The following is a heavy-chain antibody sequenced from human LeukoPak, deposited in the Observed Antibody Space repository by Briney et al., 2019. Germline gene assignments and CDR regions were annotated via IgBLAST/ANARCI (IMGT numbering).Heavy chain of an antibody. CDR2: INHSGST. J-gene: IGHJ6*03. Sequence: SETLSLTCAVYGGSFSGYYWSWIRQPPGKGLEWIGEINHSGSTNYNPSLKSRVTISVDTSKNQFSLKLSSVTAADTAVYYCARSGSSSWSYYYYMDVWGKGTTVTISS. V-gene: IGHV4-34*01. CDR3: ARSGSSSWSYYYYMDV. CDR1: GGSFSGYY. D-gene: IGHD6-13*01.